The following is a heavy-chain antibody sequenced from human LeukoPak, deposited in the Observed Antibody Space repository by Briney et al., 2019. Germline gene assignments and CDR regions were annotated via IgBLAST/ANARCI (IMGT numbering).Heavy chain of an antibody. CDR2: LFYSGNT. CDR1: GGSISSYY. V-gene: IGHV4-59*01. Sequence: SETLSLTCSVSGGSISSYYWSWIRQPPGKGLEWIGYLFYSGNTNSNPSLKSRVTILADTSKNQFSLRLNSVAAADTAVYFCGRVRTGNTGSPEYFEDWGQGTLVTVSS. D-gene: IGHD5-12*01. CDR3: GRVRTGNTGSPEYFED. J-gene: IGHJ1*01.